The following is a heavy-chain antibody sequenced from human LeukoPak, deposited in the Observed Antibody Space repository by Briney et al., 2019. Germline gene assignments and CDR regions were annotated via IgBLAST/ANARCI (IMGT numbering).Heavy chain of an antibody. D-gene: IGHD3-3*01. J-gene: IGHJ4*02. Sequence: GGSLRLSCVASGFTLRTYAMHWVRQAPGKGLEWVANIKLDGSEKNYVDSVKGRFTISRDNTKNSLYLQMNSLRAEDTAVFYCARDQYDTWSRRGNFDSWGQGALVIVSS. CDR2: IKLDGSEK. CDR1: GFTLRTYA. CDR3: ARDQYDTWSRRGNFDS. V-gene: IGHV3-7*03.